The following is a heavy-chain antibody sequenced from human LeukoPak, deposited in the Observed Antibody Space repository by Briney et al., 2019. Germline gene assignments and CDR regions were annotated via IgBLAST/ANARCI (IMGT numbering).Heavy chain of an antibody. Sequence: GGSLRLSCAASGFTFSSYGMHWVRQAPGKGLEWVAVISYDGSNKYYADSVKGRFTISRDNSKNTLYLQMNSLRAEDTAVYYCAKDSRSGSYTRGDYWGQGTLVTVSS. J-gene: IGHJ4*02. V-gene: IGHV3-30*18. CDR2: ISYDGSNK. D-gene: IGHD1-26*01. CDR3: AKDSRSGSYTRGDY. CDR1: GFTFSSYG.